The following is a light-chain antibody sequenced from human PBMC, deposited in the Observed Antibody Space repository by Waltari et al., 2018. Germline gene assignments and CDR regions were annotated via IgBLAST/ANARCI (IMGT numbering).Light chain of an antibody. V-gene: IGLV2-23*02. CDR2: AVS. J-gene: IGLJ2*01. Sequence: QSALTQPASVSGSPGQSITISSTGTSSDVGNYNRVPWYQQPPGKAPKLMIYAVSTRPSGVSDRFSGSKSGDMASLTISGLQPEDEAEYFCSSYAGSSKGVFGGGTKVTVL. CDR1: SSDVGNYNR. CDR3: SSYAGSSKGV.